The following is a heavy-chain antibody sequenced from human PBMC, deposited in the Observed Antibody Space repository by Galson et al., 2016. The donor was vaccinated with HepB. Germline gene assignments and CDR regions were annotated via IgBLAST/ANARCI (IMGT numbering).Heavy chain of an antibody. D-gene: IGHD3-9*01. J-gene: IGHJ3*02. CDR3: AGGPTWVDDPFHI. V-gene: IGHV5-51*01. CDR1: GYSFTSYW. Sequence: QSGAEVKKPGESLRISCKGSGYSFTSYWIAWVRQLPGKGLEWMGIIYPGDSDTRYSPSFQGKVTISADRSISAAHLQWSSLKASDTAIYYCAGGPTWVDDPFHISGQGSMVSVSS. CDR2: IYPGDSDT.